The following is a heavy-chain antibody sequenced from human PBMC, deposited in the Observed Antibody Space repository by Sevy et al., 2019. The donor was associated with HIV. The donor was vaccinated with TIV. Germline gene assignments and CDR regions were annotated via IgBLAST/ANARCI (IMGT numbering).Heavy chain of an antibody. J-gene: IGHJ4*02. CDR3: AKNTAAAGIGGFDY. CDR1: GITLSNYG. V-gene: IGHV3-48*01. CDR2: ISSRSGTI. D-gene: IGHD6-13*01. Sequence: GGSLRLSCAASGITLSNYGVNWVRQAPGKGLEWVSYISSRSGTIYYADSVKGRFTISRDNAKNTLSLQMNSLRTEDTAFYYCAKNTAAAGIGGFDYWGQGTLVTVSS.